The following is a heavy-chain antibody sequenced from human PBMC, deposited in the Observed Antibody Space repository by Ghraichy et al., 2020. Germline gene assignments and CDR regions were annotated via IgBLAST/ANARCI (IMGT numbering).Heavy chain of an antibody. V-gene: IGHV4-38-2*01. CDR1: GYSISSGYY. CDR2: IYHSGST. CDR3: ARALEDY. J-gene: IGHJ4*02. Sequence: SETLSLTCAVSGYSISSGYYWGWIRQPPGKGLEWIGSIYHSGSTYYNPSLKSRVTISVDTSKNQFSLKLSSVTAADTAVYYCARALEDYWGQGTLVTVSS.